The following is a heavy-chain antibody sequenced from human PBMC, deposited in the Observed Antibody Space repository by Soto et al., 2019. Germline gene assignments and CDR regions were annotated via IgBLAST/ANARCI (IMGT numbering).Heavy chain of an antibody. CDR3: AKDLPPLTTGTTPLYFDY. D-gene: IGHD1-7*01. CDR1: GFTFSSYA. CDR2: ISGSGGST. J-gene: IGHJ4*02. V-gene: IGHV3-23*01. Sequence: EVQLLESGGGLVQPGGSLRLSCAASGFTFSSYAMSWVRQAPGKGLEWVSAISGSGGSTYYADSVKGRFTISRDNSKNTLYLQMNSLRAEDTAVYYCAKDLPPLTTGTTPLYFDYWGQGTLVTVSS.